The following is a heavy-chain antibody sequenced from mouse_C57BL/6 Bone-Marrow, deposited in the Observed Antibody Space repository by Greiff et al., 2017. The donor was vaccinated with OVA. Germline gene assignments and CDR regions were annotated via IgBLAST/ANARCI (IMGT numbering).Heavy chain of an antibody. J-gene: IGHJ4*01. D-gene: IGHD1-1*02. V-gene: IGHV1-53*01. Sequence: QVQLQQPGTELVKPGASVKLSCKPSGYTFTSYWMHWVKQRPGQGLEWIGNINPSNGGTNYNEKFKSKATLTVDKSSSTAYMQLSSLTSEDSAVYYCARPPYGYYAMDYWGQGTSVTVSS. CDR2: INPSNGGT. CDR3: ARPPYGYYAMDY. CDR1: GYTFTSYW.